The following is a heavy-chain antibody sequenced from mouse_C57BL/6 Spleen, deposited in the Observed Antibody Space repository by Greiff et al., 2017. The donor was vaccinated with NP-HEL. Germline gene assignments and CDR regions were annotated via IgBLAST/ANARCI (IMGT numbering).Heavy chain of an antibody. CDR3: ASPNYSPDYYSNYGAMDY. V-gene: IGHV14-3*01. CDR2: IDPANGNT. CDR1: GSNFTNTY. D-gene: IGHD2-5*01. Sequence: EVQLQQSVAELVRPGASVKLSCTASGSNFTNTYMHWVKQRPEQGLEWIGRIDPANGNTKYAPKFQGKATITADTSSNPAYLQLSSLTSEDTAIYYCASPNYSPDYYSNYGAMDYWGQGTSVTVSS. J-gene: IGHJ4*01.